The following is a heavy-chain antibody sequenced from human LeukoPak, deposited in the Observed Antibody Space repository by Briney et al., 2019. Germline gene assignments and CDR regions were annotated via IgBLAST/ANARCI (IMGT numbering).Heavy chain of an antibody. Sequence: GGSLRLSCAASGFTFDDYGMSWVRQAPGKGLEWVSGINWHGGSTCYADSVKGRFTISRDNAKNSLYLQMNSLRAEDTALYYCVRDDPGYYYDSSGYYTYWGQGTLVTVSS. CDR1: GFTFDDYG. V-gene: IGHV3-20*04. D-gene: IGHD3-22*01. CDR2: INWHGGST. J-gene: IGHJ4*02. CDR3: VRDDPGYYYDSSGYYTY.